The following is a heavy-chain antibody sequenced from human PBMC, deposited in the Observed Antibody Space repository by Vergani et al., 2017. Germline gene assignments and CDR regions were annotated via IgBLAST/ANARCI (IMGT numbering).Heavy chain of an antibody. D-gene: IGHD6-6*01. Sequence: QLQLQESGPRLVKPSETLSLTCSLSGMSISNNNYHWGWIRQPPGKGLEWIGSIYDSRNNNYSPSLQSRVSISVDTSKNQFSLNLTSVTAADTAVYYCARHLRQLARNDVFDIWGHGTLVTVSS. J-gene: IGHJ3*02. CDR3: ARHLRQLARNDVFDI. CDR1: GMSISNNNYH. V-gene: IGHV4-39*01. CDR2: IYDSRNN.